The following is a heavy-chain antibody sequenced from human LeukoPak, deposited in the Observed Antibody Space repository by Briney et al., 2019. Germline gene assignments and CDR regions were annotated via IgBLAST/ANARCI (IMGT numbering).Heavy chain of an antibody. V-gene: IGHV3-21*01. CDR2: ISTSSIYI. CDR3: ARGDRYSSSLFGEVDY. Sequence: GGSLRLSCAASGFTFSSYSMNWVRQAPGKGLEWVSSISTSSIYIYYADSLKGRFTISRDNAKNSLYLQMNSLRAEDTAVYYCARGDRYSSSLFGEVDYWGQGTLVTVSS. CDR1: GFTFSSYS. J-gene: IGHJ4*02. D-gene: IGHD6-13*01.